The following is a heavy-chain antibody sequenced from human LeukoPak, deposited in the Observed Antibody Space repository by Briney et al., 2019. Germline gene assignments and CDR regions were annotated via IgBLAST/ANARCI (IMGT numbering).Heavy chain of an antibody. V-gene: IGHV3-30*02. D-gene: IGHD6-6*01. Sequence: GGSLRLSCAASGFTFSSYGMHWVRQAPGKGLEWVAFIRYDGSNKYYADSVKGRFTISRDNSKSTLYLQMNSLRAEDTAVYYCAKDKGQARPDAFDIWGQGTMVTVSS. CDR3: AKDKGQARPDAFDI. J-gene: IGHJ3*02. CDR2: IRYDGSNK. CDR1: GFTFSSYG.